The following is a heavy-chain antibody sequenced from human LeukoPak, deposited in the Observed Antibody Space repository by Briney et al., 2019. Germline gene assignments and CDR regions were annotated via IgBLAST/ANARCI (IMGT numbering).Heavy chain of an antibody. CDR1: GFTFSSYS. Sequence: GGSLRLSCAASGFTFSSYSMNWVRQAPGKGLEWVSSISSSSSYIYYADSVKGRFTISRDNAKNSLYLQMNSLRAEDTAVYYCARDDAAPKGYSSGWSVDAFDIWGQGTMVTVSS. V-gene: IGHV3-21*01. D-gene: IGHD6-19*01. CDR2: ISSSSSYI. CDR3: ARDDAAPKGYSSGWSVDAFDI. J-gene: IGHJ3*02.